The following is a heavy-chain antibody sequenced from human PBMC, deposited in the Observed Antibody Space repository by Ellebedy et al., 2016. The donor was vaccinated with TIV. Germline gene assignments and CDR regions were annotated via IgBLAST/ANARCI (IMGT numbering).Heavy chain of an antibody. D-gene: IGHD3-3*01. V-gene: IGHV1-3*04. J-gene: IGHJ6*02. CDR2: INTGNGNT. CDR3: ATREWVDPMDV. Sequence: ASVKVSXKASGHSFTTYGIHWVRQAPGQGLEWMGWINTGNGNTKYSQRFQGRVTITSDTSATTAYMELSSLRSEDTAIYYCATREWVDPMDVWGQGTTVTVSS. CDR1: GHSFTTYG.